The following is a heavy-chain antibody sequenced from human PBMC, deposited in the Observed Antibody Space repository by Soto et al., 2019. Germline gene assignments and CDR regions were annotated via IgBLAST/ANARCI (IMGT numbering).Heavy chain of an antibody. D-gene: IGHD6-13*01. J-gene: IGHJ3*02. CDR1: GFTFSSYA. Sequence: EVQLLESGGGLVQPGGSLRLSCAASGFTFSSYAMSWVRQAPGKGLEWVSAISGSGGSTYYADSVKGRFTISRDNSKNTLYLQMNSLRAEDTAGYYWAKIPHSSSWYLDAFDIWGQGTMVTVSS. V-gene: IGHV3-23*01. CDR3: AKIPHSSSWYLDAFDI. CDR2: ISGSGGST.